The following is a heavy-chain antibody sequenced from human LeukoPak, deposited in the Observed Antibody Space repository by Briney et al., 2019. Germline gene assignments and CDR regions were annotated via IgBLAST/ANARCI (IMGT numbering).Heavy chain of an antibody. CDR1: GFTFSTYG. CDR3: ARDSITGDNSLDY. J-gene: IGHJ4*02. Sequence: PGRSLRLSCAASGFTFSTYGMQWVRQAPGKGLEWVAVILDNGSKAHYADSVRGRFTVSRDNSKNTLYLQMNSLRAEDTAVYYCARDSITGDNSLDYWGRGTLVTVSS. D-gene: IGHD7-27*01. V-gene: IGHV3-33*05. CDR2: ILDNGSKA.